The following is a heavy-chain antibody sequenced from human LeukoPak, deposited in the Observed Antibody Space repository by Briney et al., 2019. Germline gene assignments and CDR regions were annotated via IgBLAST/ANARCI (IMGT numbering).Heavy chain of an antibody. J-gene: IGHJ4*02. V-gene: IGHV4-39*01. Sequence: PSETLSLTCTVSGGSISLSTYYWGWIRQPPGKGVEWIGSIYYSGDTYYNSSLKSRVTISVDTSKNQFSLKLSSVTAADTAVYYCARLRGAMTTVTSNFDSWGQGTLVTVSS. D-gene: IGHD4-17*01. CDR1: GGSISLSTYY. CDR2: IYYSGDT. CDR3: ARLRGAMTTVTSNFDS.